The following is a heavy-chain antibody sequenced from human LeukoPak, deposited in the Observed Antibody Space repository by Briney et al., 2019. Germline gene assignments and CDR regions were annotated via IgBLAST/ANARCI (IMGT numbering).Heavy chain of an antibody. CDR3: ARAAYSGSYYVDC. CDR2: INHSGST. D-gene: IGHD1-26*01. Sequence: SETLSLTCAVYGGSFSGYYWSWIRQPPGKGLEWIGEINHSGSTNYNPSLKSRVTISVDTSKNQFSLKLSSVTAADTAVYYCARAAYSGSYYVDCWGQGTLVTVSS. CDR1: GGSFSGYY. V-gene: IGHV4-34*01. J-gene: IGHJ4*02.